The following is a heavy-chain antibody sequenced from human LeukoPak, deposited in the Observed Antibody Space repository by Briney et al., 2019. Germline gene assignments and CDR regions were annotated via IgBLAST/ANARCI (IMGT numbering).Heavy chain of an antibody. CDR1: AFTFSSYT. CDR2: ITYDGSNT. D-gene: IGHD6-6*01. J-gene: IGHJ4*02. CDR3: ARDEGIAALSGTFDY. Sequence: GGSLRLSCAASAFTFSSYTMHWVRQAPGKGLEWVAVITYDGSNTYYADSVKGRFTISRDNSKNTLYLQMNSLRAEDTAVYYCARDEGIAALSGTFDYWGQGTMVSVSS. V-gene: IGHV3-30*04.